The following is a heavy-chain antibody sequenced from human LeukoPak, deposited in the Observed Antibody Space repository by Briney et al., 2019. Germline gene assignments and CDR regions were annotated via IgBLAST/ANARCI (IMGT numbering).Heavy chain of an antibody. J-gene: IGHJ4*02. CDR3: AREGSGSSFAY. CDR1: GGSISSYY. D-gene: IGHD3-10*01. V-gene: IGHV4-59*01. CDR2: IYYSGST. Sequence: PSETLSLTCTVSGGSISSYYWSWIRQPPGKGLEWIGYIYYSGSTNYNPSLKSRVTISVDTSKNQFSLKLSSVTAADTAVYYCAREGSGSSFAYWGQGTLVTVSS.